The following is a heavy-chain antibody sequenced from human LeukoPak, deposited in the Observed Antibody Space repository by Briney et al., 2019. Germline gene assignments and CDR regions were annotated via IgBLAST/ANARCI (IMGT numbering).Heavy chain of an antibody. CDR3: ARDSGTTGEVKFDP. Sequence: SETLSLTCTVSGGSISSYYQSWIRQPAGTALEWIGRIYTSGTITYNPSLKSRVTMSVDTSKNQFSLKLSSVTAADTAVYYCARDSGTTGEVKFDPWGQGTLVTVSS. CDR1: GGSISSYY. CDR2: IYTSGTI. J-gene: IGHJ5*02. D-gene: IGHD3-10*01. V-gene: IGHV4-4*07.